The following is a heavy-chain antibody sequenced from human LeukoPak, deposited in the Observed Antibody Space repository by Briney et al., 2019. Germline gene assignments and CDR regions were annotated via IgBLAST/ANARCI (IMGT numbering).Heavy chain of an antibody. D-gene: IGHD3-3*01. CDR3: ASGYDFWSGYYPYYYYYYGMDV. Sequence: PSETLSLTCTVSGGSISSGDYYWSWIRQHPGKGLEWIGYIYYSGSTYYNPSLKSRVTISVDTSKNQFSLKLSSVTAADTAVYYCASGYDFWSGYYPYYYYYYGMDVWGQGTTVTVSS. CDR1: GGSISSGDYY. CDR2: IYYSGST. V-gene: IGHV4-31*03. J-gene: IGHJ6*02.